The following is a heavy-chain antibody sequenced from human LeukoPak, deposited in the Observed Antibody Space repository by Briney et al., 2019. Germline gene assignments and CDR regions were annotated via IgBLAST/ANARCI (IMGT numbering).Heavy chain of an antibody. CDR3: ARGSSTLGY. V-gene: IGHV3-7*03. CDR2: INPDESTK. J-gene: IGHJ4*02. Sequence: GGSLRLSCVASGFTFSSSWMSWVRQAPGGGLEFVANINPDESTKNYVDSVKGRFTISRDNAKNSLYLQMNSLRAEDTAVYYCARGSSTLGYWGQGTLVTVSS. D-gene: IGHD6-13*01. CDR1: GFTFSSSW.